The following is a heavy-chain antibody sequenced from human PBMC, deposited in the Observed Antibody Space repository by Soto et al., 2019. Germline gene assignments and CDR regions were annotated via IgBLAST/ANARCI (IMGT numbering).Heavy chain of an antibody. V-gene: IGHV3-48*03. CDR1: GFTFSSYE. CDR3: SVPGATTEDYYYYYGMDV. CDR2: ISSSGSTI. D-gene: IGHD5-12*01. Sequence: EVQLVGSGGGLVQPGGSLRLSCAASGFTFSSYEMNWVRQAPGKGLEWVSYISSSGSTIYYADSVKGRFTISRDNAKNSLYLQMNSLRAEDTAVYYCSVPGATTEDYYYYYGMDVWGQGTTVTVSS. J-gene: IGHJ6*02.